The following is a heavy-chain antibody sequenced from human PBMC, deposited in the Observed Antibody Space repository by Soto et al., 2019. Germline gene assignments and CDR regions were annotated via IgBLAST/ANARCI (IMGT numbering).Heavy chain of an antibody. D-gene: IGHD2-21*02. CDR2: ISAYNGNT. CDR1: GYTFTSYG. V-gene: IGHV1-18*01. Sequence: GASVKVSCKASGYTFTSYGISWVRQAPGQGLEWMGWISAYNGNTNYAQKLQGRVTMTTDTSTSTAYMELRSLRSDDTAVYYCAITYCGGDCYYLHAFDIWGQGTMVTVSS. CDR3: AITYCGGDCYYLHAFDI. J-gene: IGHJ3*02.